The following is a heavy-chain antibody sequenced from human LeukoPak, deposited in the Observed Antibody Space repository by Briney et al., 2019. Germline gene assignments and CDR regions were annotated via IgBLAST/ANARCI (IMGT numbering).Heavy chain of an antibody. D-gene: IGHD6-13*01. CDR1: GYTFTSYD. Sequence: GASVKVSCKASGYTFTSYDINWVRQATGQGLEWMGWMNPNSGNTGYAQKFQGRVTMTRNTSISTAYMELSSLRSEDTAVYYCARPLAAAAGTGNDYWGQGTLVTVSS. CDR3: ARPLAAAAGTGNDY. V-gene: IGHV1-8*01. CDR2: MNPNSGNT. J-gene: IGHJ4*02.